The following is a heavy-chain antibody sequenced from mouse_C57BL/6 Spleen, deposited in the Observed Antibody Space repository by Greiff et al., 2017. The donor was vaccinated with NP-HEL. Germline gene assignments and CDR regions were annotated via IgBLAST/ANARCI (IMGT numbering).Heavy chain of an antibody. V-gene: IGHV1-15*01. Sequence: QVHVKQSGAELVRPGASVTLSCKASGYTFTDYEMHWVKQTPVHGLEWIGAIDPETGGTAYNQKFKGKAILTADKSSSTAYMELRSLTSEDSAVYYCTYYGSSYLDYWGQGTTLTVSS. CDR3: TYYGSSYLDY. J-gene: IGHJ2*01. D-gene: IGHD1-1*01. CDR1: GYTFTDYE. CDR2: IDPETGGT.